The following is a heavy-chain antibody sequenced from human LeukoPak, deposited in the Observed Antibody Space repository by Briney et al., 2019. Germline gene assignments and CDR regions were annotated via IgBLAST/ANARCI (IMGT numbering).Heavy chain of an antibody. CDR3: AKSEHYDSSGYHYPEAFDI. J-gene: IGHJ3*02. V-gene: IGHV3-30*18. Sequence: GGSLRLSCAASGFTFSSYGMHWVRQAPGKGLEWVAVISYDGSNKYYADSVKGRFTISRDNSKNTLYLQMNSLRAEDTAVYYCAKSEHYDSSGYHYPEAFDIWGQGTMVTVSS. CDR2: ISYDGSNK. CDR1: GFTFSSYG. D-gene: IGHD3-22*01.